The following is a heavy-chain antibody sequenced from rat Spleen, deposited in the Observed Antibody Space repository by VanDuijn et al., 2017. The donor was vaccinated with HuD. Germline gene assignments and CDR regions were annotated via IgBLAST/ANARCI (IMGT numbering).Heavy chain of an antibody. D-gene: IGHD1-11*01. V-gene: IGHV5-19*01. CDR2: ISPSGDYT. Sequence: EVQLVESGGGLVQPGRSLKLSCSASGFTFRNYGMHWIRQAPAKGLEWVASISPSGDYTFYRDSVKGRFTISRSNAESTLYLQMDSLRSEDTVTYYCARLGYGGYGDYWGQGVMVTVSS. J-gene: IGHJ2*01. CDR3: ARLGYGGYGDY. CDR1: GFTFRNYG.